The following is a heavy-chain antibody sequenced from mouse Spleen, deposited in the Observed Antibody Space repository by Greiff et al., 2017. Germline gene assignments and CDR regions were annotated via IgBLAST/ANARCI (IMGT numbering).Heavy chain of an antibody. CDR2: ISSGGGNT. CDR1: GFTFSSYT. D-gene: IGHD3-2*01. J-gene: IGHJ3*01. Sequence: EVKLMESGGGLVKPGGSLKLSCAASGFTFSSYTMSWVRQTPAKRLEWVATISSGGGNTYYPDSVKGRFTISRDNARNTLYLQMSSLRSEDTAMYYCARQVDSSGYAAWFAYWGQGTLVTVSA. V-gene: IGHV5-9*04. CDR3: ARQVDSSGYAAWFAY.